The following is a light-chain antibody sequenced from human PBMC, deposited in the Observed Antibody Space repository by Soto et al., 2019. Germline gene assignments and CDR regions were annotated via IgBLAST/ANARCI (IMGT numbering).Light chain of an antibody. CDR1: QGINSY. Sequence: IQMTQSPSSLSASVGDRVTITCRASQGINSYLAWFQQKPGKVPKLLIYAASTLQSGVPSRFSGSGSGTDFTLTISNLQPEDVATYYCQKYNGAPLTFGGGTKVEIK. J-gene: IGKJ4*01. CDR2: AAS. V-gene: IGKV1-27*01. CDR3: QKYNGAPLT.